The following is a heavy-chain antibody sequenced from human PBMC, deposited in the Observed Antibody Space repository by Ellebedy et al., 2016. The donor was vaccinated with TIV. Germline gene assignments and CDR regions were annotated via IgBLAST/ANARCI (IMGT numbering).Heavy chain of an antibody. CDR2: ISYDGSNK. J-gene: IGHJ4*02. V-gene: IGHV3-30-3*01. D-gene: IGHD3-3*02. CDR1: GFTFSSYA. Sequence: GESLKISCAASGFTFSSYAMHWVRQAPGKGLEWVALISYDGSNKYYADSVKGRFTISRDNSKNTLYLPMNSLRAEDTAVYYCARSPQHFYYFDYWGQGTLVIVSS. CDR3: ARSPQHFYYFDY.